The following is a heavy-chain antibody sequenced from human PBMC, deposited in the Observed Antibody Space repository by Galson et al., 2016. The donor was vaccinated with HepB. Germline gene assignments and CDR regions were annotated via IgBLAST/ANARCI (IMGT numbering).Heavy chain of an antibody. D-gene: IGHD1-26*01. Sequence: QSGAEVKKPGESLKISCQGSGYSFTNYWIGWVRQMPGEGLEWMGIIFPADSHSIYSPSFQGQVTLSADKSINTAYLQFSSLQASDTATYYCARRRVGPQEMCWYFDLWGRGTLVTVSS. CDR2: IFPADSHS. CDR3: ARRRVGPQEMCWYFDL. CDR1: GYSFTNYW. V-gene: IGHV5-51*01. J-gene: IGHJ2*01.